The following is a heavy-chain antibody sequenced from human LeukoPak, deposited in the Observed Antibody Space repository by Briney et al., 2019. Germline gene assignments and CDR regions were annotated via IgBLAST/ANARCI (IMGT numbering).Heavy chain of an antibody. V-gene: IGHV3-30*03. Sequence: PGGSLRLSCAASGFTFSSYGMHWVRQAPGKGLEWVAVISYDGSNKYYADSVKGRFTISRDNSKNTLYLQMNSLRAEDTAVYYCARDGLGDGYNDYWGQGTLVTVSS. D-gene: IGHD5-24*01. J-gene: IGHJ4*02. CDR2: ISYDGSNK. CDR1: GFTFSSYG. CDR3: ARDGLGDGYNDY.